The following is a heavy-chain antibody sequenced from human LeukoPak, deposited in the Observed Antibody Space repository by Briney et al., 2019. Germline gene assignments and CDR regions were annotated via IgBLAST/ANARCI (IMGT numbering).Heavy chain of an antibody. V-gene: IGHV5-10-1*01. Sequence: GESLKISFKGSGXSFSNYCISWVRQMPGKGLEWMGRIDPSDSYTNYSPSFQGHVTISADKSISTAYLQWSSLKASDTAMYYCARGYSTVDYWGQRTLVTVSS. CDR2: IDPSDSYT. CDR3: ARGYSTVDY. J-gene: IGHJ4*02. D-gene: IGHD5-18*01. CDR1: GXSFSNYC.